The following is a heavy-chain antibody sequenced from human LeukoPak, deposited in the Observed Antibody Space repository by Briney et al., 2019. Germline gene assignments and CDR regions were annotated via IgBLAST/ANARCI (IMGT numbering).Heavy chain of an antibody. CDR2: ISSNSRTI. CDR1: GFTFRTQE. J-gene: IGHJ4*02. D-gene: IGHD5-12*01. Sequence: PGGSLTLTCAASGFTFRTQEMTWVRQAPGKGLEWISYISSNSRTIYYADSVKGRFTISRDNTMNSVYLQLNSLRVEDSGFYYCARGSYSGFDLYFDKSGPG. CDR3: ARGSYSGFDLYFDK. V-gene: IGHV3-48*03.